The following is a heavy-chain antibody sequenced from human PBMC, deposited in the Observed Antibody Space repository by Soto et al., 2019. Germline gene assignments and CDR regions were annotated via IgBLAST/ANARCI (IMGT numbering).Heavy chain of an antibody. Sequence: SVKVSCKASGYTFTSYDINWVRQAPGLGLEWMGRVNPILSMSNYAQKFQGRVTMTADKSTSTAYMELRSLRSEDTAFYYCATSYGSGYRAFDYWGQGALVTVSS. V-gene: IGHV1-69*04. CDR3: ATSYGSGYRAFDY. CDR1: GYTFTSYD. CDR2: VNPILSMS. D-gene: IGHD3-10*01. J-gene: IGHJ4*02.